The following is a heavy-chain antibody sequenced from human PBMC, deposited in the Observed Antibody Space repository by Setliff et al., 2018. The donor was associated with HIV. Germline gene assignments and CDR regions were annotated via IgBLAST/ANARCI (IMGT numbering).Heavy chain of an antibody. CDR3: VREVVRTLDY. CDR2: IRTNSYGGTT. Sequence: LRLSCTTSGFTFGDYAMNWFRQAPGKGLEWVGFIRTNSYGGTTEYAASVKGRFTISRDDSKSTVYVQMNSLTAEDTAVYYCVREVVRTLDYWGQGTLVTVSS. D-gene: IGHD2-15*01. V-gene: IGHV3-49*03. CDR1: GFTFGDYA. J-gene: IGHJ4*02.